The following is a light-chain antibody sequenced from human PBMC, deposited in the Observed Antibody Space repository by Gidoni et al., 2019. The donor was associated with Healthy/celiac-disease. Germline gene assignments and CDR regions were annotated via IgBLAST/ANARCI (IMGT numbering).Light chain of an antibody. CDR3: QQYNNWPPWT. J-gene: IGKJ1*01. Sequence: EIVMTQSPATLSVSPGERATLSCRASQSVSSNLAWYQQKPGQAPRLLIYGASNRATGIPARFSGIGSGTEFTLTISSLQSEDFAVYYCQQYNNWPPWTFGQGTKVEIK. CDR2: GAS. CDR1: QSVSSN. V-gene: IGKV3-15*01.